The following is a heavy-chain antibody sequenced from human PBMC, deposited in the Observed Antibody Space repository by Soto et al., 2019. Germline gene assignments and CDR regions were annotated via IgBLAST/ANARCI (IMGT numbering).Heavy chain of an antibody. Sequence: LSLTCAVYGGSFSGYYWSWIRQPPGKGLEWIGEINHSGSTNYNPSLKSRVTISVDTSKNQFSLKLSSVTAADTAVYYCASDYGPFDYWGQGTLVTVSS. J-gene: IGHJ4*02. V-gene: IGHV4-34*01. CDR1: GGSFSGYY. CDR2: INHSGST. D-gene: IGHD4-17*01. CDR3: ASDYGPFDY.